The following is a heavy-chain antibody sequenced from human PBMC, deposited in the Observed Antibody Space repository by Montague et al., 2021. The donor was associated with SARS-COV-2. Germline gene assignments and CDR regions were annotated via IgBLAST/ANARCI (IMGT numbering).Heavy chain of an antibody. CDR3: ARHALGYCSSTSCYVG. J-gene: IGHJ4*02. D-gene: IGHD2-2*01. Sequence: SETLSLTCTVSGGSISSSSYYWGWIRQPAGKGLEWIGRIYYSGSTYYNPSLKSRVTISVDTSKNQFSLNLSSVTAADTAVYYCARHALGYCSSTSCYVGWGQGTLVTVSS. V-gene: IGHV4-39*01. CDR1: GGSISSSSYY. CDR2: IYYSGST.